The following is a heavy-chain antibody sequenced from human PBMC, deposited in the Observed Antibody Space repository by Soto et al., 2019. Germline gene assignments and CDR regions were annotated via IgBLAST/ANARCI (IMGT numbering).Heavy chain of an antibody. V-gene: IGHV3-33*01. CDR3: AREPRYPSFGSSTSCYGDYFAY. J-gene: IGHJ4*02. Sequence: QVQLVESGGGVVQPGRSLRLSCAASGFTFSSYGMHWVRQAPGKGLEWVAVIWYDGSNKYYADSVKGRFIISRDNSKKTWYLQRNSGRAEDTALYYSAREPRYPSFGSSTSCYGDYFAYSVEGT. CDR1: GFTFSSYG. CDR2: IWYDGSNK. D-gene: IGHD2-2*01.